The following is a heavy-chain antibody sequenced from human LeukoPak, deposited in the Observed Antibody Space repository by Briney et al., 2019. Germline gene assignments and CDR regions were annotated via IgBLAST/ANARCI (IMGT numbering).Heavy chain of an antibody. CDR1: GGSFSGYY. CDR2: INHSGST. J-gene: IGHJ6*04. Sequence: SETLSLTCAVYGGSFSGYYWSWIRQPSGKGLEWIGEINHSGSTNYNPSLKSRVTISVDTSKNQFSLKLSSVTAADTAVYYCARAMAAPYFYYGMDVWGKGTTVTVSS. V-gene: IGHV4-34*01. CDR3: ARAMAAPYFYYGMDV. D-gene: IGHD5-24*01.